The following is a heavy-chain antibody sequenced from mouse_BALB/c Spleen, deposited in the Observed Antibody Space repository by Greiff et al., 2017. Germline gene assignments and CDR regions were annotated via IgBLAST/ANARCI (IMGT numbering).Heavy chain of an antibody. D-gene: IGHD1-1*01. Sequence: VQLQQSGAELMKPGASVKISCKATGYTFSSYWIEWVKQRPGHGLEWIGEILPGSGSANYNEKFKGKATFTADTSSNTAYMQLSSLTSEDSAVYYCASGYYYGSSYPDYWGQGTTLTVSS. J-gene: IGHJ2*01. CDR2: ILPGSGSA. CDR3: ASGYYYGSSYPDY. CDR1: GYTFSSYW. V-gene: IGHV1-9*01.